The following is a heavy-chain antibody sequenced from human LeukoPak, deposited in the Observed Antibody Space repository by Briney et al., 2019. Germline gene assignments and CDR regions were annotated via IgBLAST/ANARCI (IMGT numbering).Heavy chain of an antibody. CDR1: GYTFTSYG. V-gene: IGHV1-8*01. D-gene: IGHD2-15*01. CDR2: MNPNSGNR. CDR3: TRGGRYCSGGSCPYYFDY. Sequence: ASVKVSCKASGYTFTSYGINWVRQATGQGLEWMGWMNPNSGNRGYAQKFQGRVTMIKNTSISTAYMELSSLRSEDTAVYFCTRGGRYCSGGSCPYYFDYWGQGTLVTVSS. J-gene: IGHJ4*02.